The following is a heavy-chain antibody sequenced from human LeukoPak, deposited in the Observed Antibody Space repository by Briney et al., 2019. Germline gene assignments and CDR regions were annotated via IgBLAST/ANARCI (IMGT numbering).Heavy chain of an antibody. Sequence: SETLSLTCTVSGGSISSYYWSWIRQPPGKGLEWIGYIYYSGSTNYNPSLKSRVTISVDTSKNQFSLKLSSVTAADTAVYYCARAYDSGALNWFDPWGQGTLVTVSS. V-gene: IGHV4-59*01. CDR3: ARAYDSGALNWFDP. D-gene: IGHD3-10*01. CDR1: GGSISSYY. J-gene: IGHJ5*02. CDR2: IYYSGST.